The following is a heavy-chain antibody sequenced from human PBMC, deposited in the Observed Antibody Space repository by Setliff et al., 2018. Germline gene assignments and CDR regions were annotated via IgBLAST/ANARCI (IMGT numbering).Heavy chain of an antibody. V-gene: IGHV4-59*01. CDR2: VYYSGTA. D-gene: IGHD5-12*01. CDR1: DGSPSTYY. CDR3: ARGGTFRYFDF. J-gene: IGHJ4*02. Sequence: SETLSLTCTVSDGSPSTYYWSWIRQPPGKGLEFIGYVYYSGTANYSPSLRSRLTVSVDTSKNQFSLKLRSVTAADTAVYYCARGGTFRYFDFWGQGAPVTVSS.